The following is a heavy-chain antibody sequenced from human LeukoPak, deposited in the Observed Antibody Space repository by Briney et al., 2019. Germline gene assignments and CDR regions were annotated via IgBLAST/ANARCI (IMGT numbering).Heavy chain of an antibody. D-gene: IGHD1-26*01. CDR1: GYTFTYFY. CDR2: INPNSGGT. Sequence: ASVKVSCKASGYTFTYFYIHWVRQASGQGLEWMGWINPNSGGTNYAQKFQGRVTMTRDTSISTAYMELSRLRSDDTAVYYCARDLRVGATVYWGQGTLVTVSS. V-gene: IGHV1-2*02. CDR3: ARDLRVGATVY. J-gene: IGHJ4*02.